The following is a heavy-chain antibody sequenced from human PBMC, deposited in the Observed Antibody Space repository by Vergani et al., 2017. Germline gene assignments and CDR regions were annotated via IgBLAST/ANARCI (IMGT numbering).Heavy chain of an antibody. V-gene: IGHV4-59*11. D-gene: IGHD6-13*01. CDR1: FDSIRNLY. CDR3: AGDTHSWQRADR. Sequence: QVQLQESGPGLVKSSETLSLTCSVSFDSIRNLYCNWIRQPPGQGLEWIGSIHYSENTNYNPSLETRVTISVDTSKNQFSLTLTSVTAADTAVYYCAGDTHSWQRADRWGQGLLVSVSS. CDR2: IHYSENT. J-gene: IGHJ5*02.